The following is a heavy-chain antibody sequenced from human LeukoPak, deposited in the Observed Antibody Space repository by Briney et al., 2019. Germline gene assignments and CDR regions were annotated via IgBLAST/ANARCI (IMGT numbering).Heavy chain of an antibody. D-gene: IGHD2-2*01. J-gene: IGHJ5*02. V-gene: IGHV1-69*01. Sequence: SVKVSCKASGGTFSSYAISWVRQAPGQGLEWMGGIIPIFGTANYAQKFQGRVTITADESTGTAYMELSSLRSEDTAVYYCARSNCSSTSCYNWFDPWGQGTLVTVSS. CDR3: ARSNCSSTSCYNWFDP. CDR1: GGTFSSYA. CDR2: IIPIFGTA.